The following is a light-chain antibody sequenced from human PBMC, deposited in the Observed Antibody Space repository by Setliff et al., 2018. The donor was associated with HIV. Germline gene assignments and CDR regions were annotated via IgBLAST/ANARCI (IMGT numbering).Light chain of an antibody. CDR3: QQANTFPPT. J-gene: IGKJ1*01. CDR2: SAS. V-gene: IGKV1-12*01. CDR1: QGISTW. Sequence: DIQMTQSPSSVSASIGDRVTITCQASQGISTWLGWYQQKPGTAPKLLIYSASTLQSGVPSRFSGSGSGTDFTLTISSLQPEDFATYYCQQANTFPPTFGQGTKV.